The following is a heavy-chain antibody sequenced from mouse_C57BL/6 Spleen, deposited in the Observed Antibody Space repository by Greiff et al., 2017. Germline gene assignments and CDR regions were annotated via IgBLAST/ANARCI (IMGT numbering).Heavy chain of an antibody. J-gene: IGHJ3*01. CDR1: GYTFTDYE. CDR3: TLGLPEVFAY. V-gene: IGHV1-15*01. Sequence: QVQLKESGAELVRPGASVTLSCKASGYTFTDYEMHWVKQTPVQGLEWIGAIDPKTGGTAYNQKFKGKAILTADKSSSTAYMELRSLTSEDSAVYYCTLGLPEVFAYWGQGTLVTVSA. CDR2: IDPKTGGT. D-gene: IGHD2-2*01.